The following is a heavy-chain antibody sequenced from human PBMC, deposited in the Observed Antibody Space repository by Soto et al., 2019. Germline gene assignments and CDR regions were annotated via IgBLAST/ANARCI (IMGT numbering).Heavy chain of an antibody. V-gene: IGHV1-2*02. CDR3: AKGGTEATSGWLSHFDT. D-gene: IGHD6-19*01. J-gene: IGHJ4*02. CDR2: INPTRGGT. Sequence: SVKVSCKASGYTFSDFYLHWVRQAPGHGLEWVGWINPTRGGTNYAQKFRDRVTVTADPSISTAYIEFSRLSSDDTAVYDCAKGGTEATSGWLSHFDTWGKGTVATVSS. CDR1: GYTFSDFY.